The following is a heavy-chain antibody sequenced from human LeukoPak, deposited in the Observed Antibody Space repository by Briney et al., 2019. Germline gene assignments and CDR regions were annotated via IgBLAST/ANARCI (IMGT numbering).Heavy chain of an antibody. D-gene: IGHD2-21*02. CDR3: ARVFRGDGYSKSYYFDY. CDR1: GGSFSGYY. CDR2: IYYSGST. V-gene: IGHV4-30-4*01. Sequence: SETLSLTCAVYGGSFSGYYWSWIRQPPGKGLEWIGYIYYSGSTYYNPSLKSRVTISVDTSKNQFSLKLSSVTAADTAVYYCARVFRGDGYSKSYYFDYWGQGTLVTVSS. J-gene: IGHJ4*02.